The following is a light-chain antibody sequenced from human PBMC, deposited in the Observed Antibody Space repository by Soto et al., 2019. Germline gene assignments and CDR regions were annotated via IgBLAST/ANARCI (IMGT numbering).Light chain of an antibody. CDR2: GAS. J-gene: IGKJ1*01. Sequence: EIVMTRSPAPPSVCPGERATGSRSCIQSVSINLAWYQQKPGQAPRLLIYGASTRATGIPARFSGSGPGTEFTLTISSLQSEDFAVYRCQQYNSWPRTWTFGQGSKV. CDR3: QQYNSWPRTWT. CDR1: QSVSIN. V-gene: IGKV3-15*01.